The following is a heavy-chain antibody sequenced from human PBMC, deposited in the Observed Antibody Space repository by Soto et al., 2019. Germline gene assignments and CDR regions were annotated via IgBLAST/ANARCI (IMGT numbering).Heavy chain of an antibody. V-gene: IGHV4-59*01. D-gene: IGHD3-10*01. Sequence: QVQLQESGPGLVKPSETLSLTCTVSGGSISSYYCSWIRQPPGKGLEWIGYIYHSGSTNHNPSLKSRVTISVDTSKNQFSLKLSSVTAADTAVYYCARDYYGSGSYPWFDPWGQGTLVTVSS. CDR1: GGSISSYY. J-gene: IGHJ5*02. CDR2: IYHSGST. CDR3: ARDYYGSGSYPWFDP.